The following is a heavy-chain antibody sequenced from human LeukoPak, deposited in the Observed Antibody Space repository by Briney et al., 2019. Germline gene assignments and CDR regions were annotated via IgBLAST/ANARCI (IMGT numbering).Heavy chain of an antibody. V-gene: IGHV4-59*01. CDR2: IYYSGST. Sequence: PSETLSLTCTVSGGSISSYYWSWIRQPPGKGLEWIGYIYYSGSTNYNPSLRSRVTISVDTSKNQFSLKLSSVTAADTAVYYCASESTYYYGSGSPFQHWGQGTLVTVSS. J-gene: IGHJ1*01. CDR1: GGSISSYY. D-gene: IGHD3-10*01. CDR3: ASESTYYYGSGSPFQH.